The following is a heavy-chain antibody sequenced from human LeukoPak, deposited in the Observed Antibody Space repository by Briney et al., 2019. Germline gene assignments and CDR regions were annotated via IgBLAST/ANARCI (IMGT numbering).Heavy chain of an antibody. CDR1: GVSVSDYY. CDR3: ARVQAYGGKGYFDY. D-gene: IGHD4-23*01. CDR2: VSPGGYT. J-gene: IGHJ4*02. V-gene: IGHV4-34*01. Sequence: PSETLSLTCAVSGVSVSDYYWSWIRQSPEKGLEWIGEVSPGGYTTYNPSLRSRVIISVDTSKNQFSLKLSSVTAADTAVYYCARVQAYGGKGYFDYWGQGTLVTVSS.